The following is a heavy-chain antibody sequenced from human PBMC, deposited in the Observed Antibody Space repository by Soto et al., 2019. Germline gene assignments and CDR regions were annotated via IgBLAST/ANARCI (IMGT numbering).Heavy chain of an antibody. Sequence: PGGSLRLSCAASGFTFSSYAMHWGRQAPGKGLEWVAVISYDGSNKYYADSVKGRFTISRDNSKNTLYLQMNSLRAEDTAVYYCARWLERTSYYYYGMDVWGQGTTVTVSS. CDR3: ARWLERTSYYYYGMDV. V-gene: IGHV3-30-3*01. J-gene: IGHJ6*02. CDR1: GFTFSSYA. CDR2: ISYDGSNK. D-gene: IGHD6-19*01.